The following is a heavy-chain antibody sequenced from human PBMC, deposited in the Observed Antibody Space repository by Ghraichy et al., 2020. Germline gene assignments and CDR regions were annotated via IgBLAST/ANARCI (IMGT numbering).Heavy chain of an antibody. CDR2: ISSSSSYI. Sequence: GGSLRLSCAASGFTFSSYSMNWVRQAPGKGLEWVSSISSSSSYIYYADSVKGRFTISRDNAKNLLYLQMNSQGAEDTAVYYCASKSMGVAGTFWVQGTLVTIST. CDR3: ASKSMGVAGTF. D-gene: IGHD6-19*01. V-gene: IGHV3-21*01. J-gene: IGHJ4*02. CDR1: GFTFSSYS.